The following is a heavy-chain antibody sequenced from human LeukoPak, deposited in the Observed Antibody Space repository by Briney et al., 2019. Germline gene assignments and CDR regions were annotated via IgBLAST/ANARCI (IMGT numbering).Heavy chain of an antibody. CDR1: GFTVSNNY. CDR3: ARDPGHEGFDI. J-gene: IGHJ3*02. V-gene: IGHV3-66*01. Sequence: GGSLRLSCAASGFTVSNNYMSWVRQAPGKGLEWVSVIYSAGTTYYADSVKGRFTISRDNSKNTLYLQMNSLRDDDTAVFYCARDPGHEGFDIWGQGTMVTVSS. CDR2: IYSAGTT.